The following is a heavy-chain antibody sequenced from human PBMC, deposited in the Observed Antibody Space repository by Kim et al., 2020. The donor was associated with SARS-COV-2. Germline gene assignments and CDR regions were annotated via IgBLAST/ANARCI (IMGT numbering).Heavy chain of an antibody. D-gene: IGHD2-21*01. CDR3: AKECNSFCYYGMDV. V-gene: IGHV3-23*01. Sequence: GGSLRLSCAASGFTFSSYAMNWVRQAPGKGLEWVSAISGSGGSTYYADSVKGRFTISRDNSKNTLYLQMNSLRAEDTAVYYCAKECNSFCYYGMDVWGQGTTVTVSS. J-gene: IGHJ6*02. CDR1: GFTFSSYA. CDR2: ISGSGGST.